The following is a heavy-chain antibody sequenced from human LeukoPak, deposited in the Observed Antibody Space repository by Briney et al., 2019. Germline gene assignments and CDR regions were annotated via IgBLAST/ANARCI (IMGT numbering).Heavy chain of an antibody. CDR3: ARGGGQDYDFWSGYPRFDP. J-gene: IGHJ5*02. V-gene: IGHV1-69*13. CDR2: IIPIFGTA. CDR1: GGTFSSYA. D-gene: IGHD3-3*01. Sequence: GASVKVSCKASGGTFSSYAISWVRQAPGQGLEWMGGIIPIFGTANYAQKFQGRVTITADESTSTAYMELSSLRSEDTAVYYCARGGGQDYDFWSGYPRFDPWGQGTLVTVSS.